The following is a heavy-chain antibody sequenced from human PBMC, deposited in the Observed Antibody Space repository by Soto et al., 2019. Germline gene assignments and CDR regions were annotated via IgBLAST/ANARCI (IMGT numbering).Heavy chain of an antibody. Sequence: QVQLVQSGAEVKKPGASVKVSCKASGYTFTSYDINWVRQATGQGLEWMGWMKPNSGNTGYAQKFQGRFTITRNPSISTADMELSSLRSEDAAVYYCARGQYSYGPYSWFDPWGQGTLVTVSS. CDR2: MKPNSGNT. J-gene: IGHJ5*02. CDR1: GYTFTSYD. CDR3: ARGQYSYGPYSWFDP. V-gene: IGHV1-8*01. D-gene: IGHD5-18*01.